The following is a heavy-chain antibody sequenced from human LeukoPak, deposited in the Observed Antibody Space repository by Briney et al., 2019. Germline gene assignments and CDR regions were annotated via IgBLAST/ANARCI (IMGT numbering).Heavy chain of an antibody. D-gene: IGHD3-9*01. CDR2: IYHSGST. J-gene: IGHJ4*02. Sequence: SETLSLTCAVSGYSISSGYYWGWIRQPPGKGLEWIGSIYHSGSTYYNPSLKSRVTISVDTSKNQFSLKLSPVTAADTAVYYCARVLYYDILTGYYKGGYFDYWGQGTLVTVSS. V-gene: IGHV4-38-2*01. CDR3: ARVLYYDILTGYYKGGYFDY. CDR1: GYSISSGYY.